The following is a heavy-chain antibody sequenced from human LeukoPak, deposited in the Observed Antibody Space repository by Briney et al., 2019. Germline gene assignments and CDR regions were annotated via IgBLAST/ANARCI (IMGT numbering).Heavy chain of an antibody. J-gene: IGHJ6*02. CDR3: ARDLGFWSAPREYYYYGMDV. V-gene: IGHV3-74*01. D-gene: IGHD3-3*01. CDR1: GFTFSSYW. CDR2: INSDGSST. Sequence: GGSLRLSCAASGFTFSSYWMHWVRPAPGKGLVWVSRINSDGSSTSYADSVKGRFTISRDNAKNTLSLQKNSLRAEDTAVYYCARDLGFWSAPREYYYYGMDVWGQGTTVTVSS.